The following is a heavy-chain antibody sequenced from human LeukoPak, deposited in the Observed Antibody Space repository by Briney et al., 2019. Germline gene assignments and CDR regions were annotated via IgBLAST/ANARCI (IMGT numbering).Heavy chain of an antibody. CDR2: INHDRGVT. Sequence: GASVKVAWNASGYTFTGCYLNWVRHALGRGIQWLGRINHDRGVTNYEENFQGRVNMTRDTSTSTGYMELSRLRSDDTALYYCARAVAGIDYWGQGTLVTVSS. D-gene: IGHD6-19*01. V-gene: IGHV1-2*02. CDR3: ARAVAGIDY. CDR1: GYTFTGCY. J-gene: IGHJ4*02.